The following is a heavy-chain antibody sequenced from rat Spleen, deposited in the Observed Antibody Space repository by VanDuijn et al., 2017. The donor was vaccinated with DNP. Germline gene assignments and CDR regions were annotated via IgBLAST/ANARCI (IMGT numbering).Heavy chain of an antibody. CDR3: TRVGDYHDGGDGDVLDV. CDR2: ITYVGRIT. D-gene: IGHD1-12*02. CDR1: GFTFGDYG. V-gene: IGHV5-7*01. J-gene: IGHJ4*01. Sequence: EVQLVESGGGLVQPGRSLKLSCAASGFTFGDYGMAWVRQAPKKGLEWVTTITYVGRITYYRDSVKGRFTISRENAENTVYLQMNSLRSEDTATYYCTRVGDYHDGGDGDVLDVWGQGTSVTVSS.